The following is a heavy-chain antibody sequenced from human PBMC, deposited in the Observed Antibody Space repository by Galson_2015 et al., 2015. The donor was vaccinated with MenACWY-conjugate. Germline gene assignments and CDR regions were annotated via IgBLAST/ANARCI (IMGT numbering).Heavy chain of an antibody. Sequence: SLRLSCAASGFSFPSYWMSWVRQAPGKGLEWVATIRQDGLEIHYVDSVKGRFTISRDNAKKSLYLQVNSLRAEDTAVYYCARARDYSYYYVDVWGTGTTVTVSS. J-gene: IGHJ6*03. V-gene: IGHV3-7*03. CDR1: GFSFPSYW. CDR2: IRQDGLEI. CDR3: ARARDYSYYYVDV.